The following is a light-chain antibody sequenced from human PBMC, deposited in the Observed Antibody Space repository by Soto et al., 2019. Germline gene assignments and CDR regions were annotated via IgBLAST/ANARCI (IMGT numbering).Light chain of an antibody. CDR2: EVT. V-gene: IGLV2-8*01. Sequence: QSVLTQPPSASGSPGQSVTISCTGTSSDVGGYNSVSWYQQHPGTAPKLMIYEVTKRPSGVPDRFSGSKSGNTASLTVSGLQAEDEADYYCSSYAGSNNWVFGGGTKLTV. CDR3: SSYAGSNNWV. CDR1: SSDVGGYNS. J-gene: IGLJ3*02.